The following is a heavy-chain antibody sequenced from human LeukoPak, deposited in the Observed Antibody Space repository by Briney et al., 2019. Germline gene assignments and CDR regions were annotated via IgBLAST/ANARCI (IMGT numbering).Heavy chain of an antibody. CDR1: GFTFNTYW. V-gene: IGHV3-7*01. D-gene: IGHD6-13*01. CDR2: INHDGSAT. J-gene: IGHJ4*02. Sequence: PGGSLRLSFANSGFTFNTYWMNWVRPAPGKGLEWVANINHDGSATFYVDSVKGRFAISRDNAESSLHLQMNSLRAEDTALYYCATSVDTAAGPYWGQGTLVTVSS. CDR3: ATSVDTAAGPY.